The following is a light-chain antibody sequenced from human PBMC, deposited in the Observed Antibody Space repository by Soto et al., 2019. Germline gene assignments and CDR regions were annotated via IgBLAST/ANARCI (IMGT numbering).Light chain of an antibody. Sequence: SYVLTQPPSVSVAPGKTARITCGGNNIGSKSVHWYQQKPGQAPVLAIYYDRDRPSGIPERFSGSNSGNTATLTIIRVEAGDEADYYCQVWHSSTDHSSWVFGGGTKLTVL. CDR2: YDR. J-gene: IGLJ3*02. V-gene: IGLV3-21*04. CDR3: QVWHSSTDHSSWV. CDR1: NIGSKS.